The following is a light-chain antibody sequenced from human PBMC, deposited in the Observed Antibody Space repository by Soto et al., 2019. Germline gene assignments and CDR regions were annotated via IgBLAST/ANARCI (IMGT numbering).Light chain of an antibody. J-gene: IGKJ3*01. V-gene: IGKV3-20*01. CDR3: QQYGSSSFT. Sequence: EIVLTQSPGTLSLSPGERATLSCRASQSVSSSYLAWYQQKPGQAPRLLIYGASSRATGIPDRFSGSGSGTDFTLTITSLEPEVFAFYYCQQYGSSSFTFGPGTKVDIK. CDR1: QSVSSSY. CDR2: GAS.